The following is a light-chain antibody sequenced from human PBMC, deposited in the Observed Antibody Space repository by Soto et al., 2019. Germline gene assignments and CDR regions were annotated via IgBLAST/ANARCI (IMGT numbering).Light chain of an antibody. J-gene: IGLJ2*01. Sequence: QSVLTQSASVSGSPGQSITISCTGTSSDVGGYNYVSWYQQHPGKAPKLMIYDVSNRPSRVSNRFSGSKSGNTASLTISGLQAEDEADYYCSSYTSSSPVVFGGGTKLTVL. CDR1: SSDVGGYNY. V-gene: IGLV2-14*01. CDR3: SSYTSSSPVV. CDR2: DVS.